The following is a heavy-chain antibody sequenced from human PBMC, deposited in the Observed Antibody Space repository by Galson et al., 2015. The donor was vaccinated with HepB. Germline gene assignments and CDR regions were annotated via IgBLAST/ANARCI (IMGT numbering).Heavy chain of an antibody. Sequence: CAISGDSVTGNSAVWNWIRQSPSRGLEWLGRTYFRAKWRTDYEISVKSRININADISQNQFSLQLSSVTSDDTAVYYCAYGSDVWGQGTTVIVSS. CDR1: GDSVTGNSAV. CDR3: AYGSDV. CDR2: TYFRAKWRT. D-gene: IGHD4-17*01. V-gene: IGHV6-1*01. J-gene: IGHJ6*02.